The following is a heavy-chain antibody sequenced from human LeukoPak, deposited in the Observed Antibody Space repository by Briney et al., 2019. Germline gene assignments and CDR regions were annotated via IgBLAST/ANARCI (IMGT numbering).Heavy chain of an antibody. D-gene: IGHD6-13*01. V-gene: IGHV3-21*01. CDR3: ARAVYGYSSSWTLDY. J-gene: IGHJ4*02. Sequence: GGSLRLSCAASGFTFSSYSMNWVRQAPGKGLEWVSSISSSSSYIYYADSVKGRFTISRDNAKNSLYLQMNSLRAEDTAVYYCARAVYGYSSSWTLDYWGQGTLVTVSS. CDR2: ISSSSSYI. CDR1: GFTFSSYS.